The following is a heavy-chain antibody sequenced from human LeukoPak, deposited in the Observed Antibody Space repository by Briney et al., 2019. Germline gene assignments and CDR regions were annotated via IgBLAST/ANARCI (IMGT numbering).Heavy chain of an antibody. J-gene: IGHJ4*02. CDR3: AYGSNSAADD. CDR2: IYYGGTN. Sequence: SETLSLTCTVSGGSLSSWTYYWGWIRQPPGKGMEWIGTIYYGGTNYYNPSLKSRVTISVDTSKNQFSLKLKSVTAAETPVHYCAYGSNSAADDWCQGTVVTVSS. D-gene: IGHD4-23*01. CDR1: GGSLSSWTYY. V-gene: IGHV4-39*01.